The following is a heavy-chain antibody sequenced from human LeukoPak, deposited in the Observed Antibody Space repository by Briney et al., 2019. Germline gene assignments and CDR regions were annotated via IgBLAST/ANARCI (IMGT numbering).Heavy chain of an antibody. CDR1: GGTFSSYA. D-gene: IGHD4-17*01. V-gene: IGHV1-69*06. CDR2: IIPIFGTA. Sequence: SVKVSCKASGGTFSSYAISWVRQVPGQGLEWMGGIIPIFGTANYAQKFQGRVTITADKSTSTAYMELSSLRSEDTAVYYCARYGDYPNDAFDIWGQGTMVTVSS. CDR3: ARYGDYPNDAFDI. J-gene: IGHJ3*02.